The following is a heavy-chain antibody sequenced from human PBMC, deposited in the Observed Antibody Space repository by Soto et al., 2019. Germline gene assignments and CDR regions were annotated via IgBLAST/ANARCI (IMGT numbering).Heavy chain of an antibody. J-gene: IGHJ4*02. Sequence: ASVKVSCKASGYTFTSYYMHWVRQAPGQGLERMGIINPSGGSTTYAQKFQGRVTMTRDTSTSTVYMELSSLRSEDTAVYYCARNTIFGVVIREVYIDYWGQGTLVTVSS. CDR1: GYTFTSYY. V-gene: IGHV1-46*01. CDR3: ARNTIFGVVIREVYIDY. CDR2: INPSGGST. D-gene: IGHD3-3*01.